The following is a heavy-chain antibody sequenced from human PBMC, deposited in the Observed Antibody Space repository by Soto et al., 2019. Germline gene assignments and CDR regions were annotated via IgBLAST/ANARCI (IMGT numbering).Heavy chain of an antibody. Sequence: ASVKVSCKASGYTFTSYDINWVRQATGQGLEWMGWMNPNSGNTGYAQKFQGRVTMTRNTSISTAYMELSSLRSEDTAVYYCARGGEMSGEAAYWGQGTLVTVSS. V-gene: IGHV1-8*01. J-gene: IGHJ4*02. CDR1: GYTFTSYD. CDR3: ARGGEMSGEAAY. CDR2: MNPNSGNT. D-gene: IGHD2-15*01.